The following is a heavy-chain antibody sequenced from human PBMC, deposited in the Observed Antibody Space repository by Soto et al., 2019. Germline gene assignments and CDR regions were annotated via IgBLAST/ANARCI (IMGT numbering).Heavy chain of an antibody. J-gene: IGHJ4*02. CDR1: GLTFRDYY. Sequence: LRLSCTASGLTFRDYYMSWIRQAPGKGMQWVSYISGGGSTIYYADSVKGRFTISRDNAKNSLFLQMNTLRAEDTAVYYCARQRDYYDSSGLDYWGQGTLVTVSS. CDR2: ISGGGSTI. D-gene: IGHD3-22*01. V-gene: IGHV3-11*01. CDR3: ARQRDYYDSSGLDY.